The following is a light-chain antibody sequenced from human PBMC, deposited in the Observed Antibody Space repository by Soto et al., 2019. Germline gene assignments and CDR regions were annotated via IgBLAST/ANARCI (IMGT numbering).Light chain of an antibody. J-gene: IGLJ2*01. CDR2: HVG. CDR3: ASYTAGRTFG. CDR1: SSDVGGYEY. Sequence: QSALTQPRSVSGSPGQSVTISCSGTSSDVGGYEYVSWYQQHPGKAPRLLIYHVGQRPSGVPDRFSFSKSGTTASLTISGVQADDEAESFCASYTAGRTFGFCGGTQLTVL. V-gene: IGLV2-11*01.